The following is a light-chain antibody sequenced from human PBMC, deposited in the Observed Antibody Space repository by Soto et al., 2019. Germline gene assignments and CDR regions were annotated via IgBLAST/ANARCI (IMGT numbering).Light chain of an antibody. CDR1: SSNIGAGYD. J-gene: IGLJ1*01. CDR3: QAYTSSLSDNV. CDR2: GNT. V-gene: IGLV1-40*01. Sequence: QSVLTQPPSVSGAPGQRVTISCSGSSSNIGAGYDVHWYQQVSGTAPKLLIYGNTNRPSGVPDRFSGSKSGNSAFLAITGLEDEDAADYYSQAYTSSLSDNVVGTGTK.